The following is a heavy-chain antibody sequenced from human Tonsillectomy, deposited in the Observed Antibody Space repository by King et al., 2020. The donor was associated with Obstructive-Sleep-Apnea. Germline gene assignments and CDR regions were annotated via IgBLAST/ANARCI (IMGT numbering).Heavy chain of an antibody. CDR2: IYYSGST. CDR3: ARHERDDSSGYYYLYYFDY. V-gene: IGHV4-59*08. CDR1: GGSISSYY. Sequence: VQLQESGPGLVKPSETLSLTCTVSGGSISSYYWSWIRQPPGKGLEWIGYIYYSGSTNYNPSLNSRVTISVATSKNQFSLKLSSVTAADTAVYYCARHERDDSSGYYYLYYFDYWGQGTLVTVSS. J-gene: IGHJ4*02. D-gene: IGHD3-22*01.